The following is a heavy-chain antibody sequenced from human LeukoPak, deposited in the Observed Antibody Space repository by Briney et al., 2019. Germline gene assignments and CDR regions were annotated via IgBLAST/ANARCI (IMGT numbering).Heavy chain of an antibody. J-gene: IGHJ5*02. Sequence: SETLSLTCTVSGGSISSYYWSWIRQPAGKGLEWIGRIYTSGSTNYNPSLKSRVTISRDTSKNHFSLKPTSVTAADTAVYYCAREGYGSSWYPAGYNWFDPWGQGTLVTVSS. V-gene: IGHV4-4*07. CDR1: GGSISSYY. D-gene: IGHD6-13*01. CDR2: IYTSGST. CDR3: AREGYGSSWYPAGYNWFDP.